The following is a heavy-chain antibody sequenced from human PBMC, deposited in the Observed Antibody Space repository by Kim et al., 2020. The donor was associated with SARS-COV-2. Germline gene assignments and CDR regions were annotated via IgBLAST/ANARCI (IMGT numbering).Heavy chain of an antibody. CDR3: ARDSADRYFDWLSPSYGMDV. J-gene: IGHJ6*02. Sequence: GGSLRLSCAASGFTFSSYSMNWVRQAPGKGLEWVSSISSSSSYIYYADSVKGRFTISRDNAKNSLYLQMNSLRAEDTAVYYCARDSADRYFDWLSPSYGMDVWGQGTTVTVSS. D-gene: IGHD3-9*01. CDR2: ISSSSSYI. V-gene: IGHV3-21*01. CDR1: GFTFSSYS.